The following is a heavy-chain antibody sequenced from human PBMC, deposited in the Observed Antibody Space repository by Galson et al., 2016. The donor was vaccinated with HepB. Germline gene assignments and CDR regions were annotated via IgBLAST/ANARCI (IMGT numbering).Heavy chain of an antibody. CDR2: IYSSGST. Sequence: SETLSLTCSVSGGSISGSSYYWGWIRQSPGKGLEWIGHIYSSGSTYYNPSLKSRVTISVDTSKIQFSLTLTSVTAADAAVYHCVSLPHPPLAARPKPRSDGMDGWGKGTTVIVAS. V-gene: IGHV4-39*01. J-gene: IGHJ6*04. CDR3: VSLPHPPLAARPKPRSDGMDG. D-gene: IGHD6-6*01. CDR1: GGSISGSSYY.